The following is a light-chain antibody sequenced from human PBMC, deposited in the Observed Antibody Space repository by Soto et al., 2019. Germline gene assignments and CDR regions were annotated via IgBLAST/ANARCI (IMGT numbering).Light chain of an antibody. CDR3: QQYYSYPRT. V-gene: IGKV1-8*01. J-gene: IGKJ1*01. CDR2: AAS. CDR1: QGSSSY. Sequence: AIRMTQSPSSLSASTGDRVTITCRARQGSSSYLAWYQQKPWKAPKLLIYAASTLQSGVPSRFSGSGSGTDFTLTISWLQSEDFATYYCQQYYSYPRTFGQGTKVEIK.